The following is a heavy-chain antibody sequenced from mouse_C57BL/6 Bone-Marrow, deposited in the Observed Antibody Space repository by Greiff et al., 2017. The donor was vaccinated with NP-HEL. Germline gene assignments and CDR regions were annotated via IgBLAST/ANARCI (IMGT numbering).Heavy chain of an antibody. CDR2: INPGSGGT. V-gene: IGHV1-54*01. CDR1: GYAFTNYL. Sequence: QVQLQQSGAELVRPGTSVKVSCKASGYAFTNYLLEWVQQRPGQGLEWIGVINPGSGGTNYNEKFKGKATLTADKSSSTAYMQLSSLTSEDSAVYCCARYYYGSGDYWGQGTTLTVSS. D-gene: IGHD1-1*01. CDR3: ARYYYGSGDY. J-gene: IGHJ2*01.